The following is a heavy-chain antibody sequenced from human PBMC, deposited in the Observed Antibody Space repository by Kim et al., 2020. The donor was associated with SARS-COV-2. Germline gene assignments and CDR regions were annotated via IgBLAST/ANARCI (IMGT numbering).Heavy chain of an antibody. D-gene: IGHD3-22*01. V-gene: IGHV4-31*02. Sequence: KSRVTISVDTSKNQFSLKLSSGTAADTAVYYCARARGITMIVVVLIDAFDIWGQGTMVTVSS. CDR3: ARARGITMIVVVLIDAFDI. J-gene: IGHJ3*02.